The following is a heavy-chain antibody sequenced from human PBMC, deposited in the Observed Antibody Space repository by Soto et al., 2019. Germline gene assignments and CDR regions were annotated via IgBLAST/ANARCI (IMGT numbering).Heavy chain of an antibody. D-gene: IGHD5-18*01. Sequence: QVQLVQSGAEVKKPGASVKVSCKASGYTFTSYGLSWVRQAPGRGLEWMGWISAYNGNTNYAQKLQGRVTMTTDTSTSTAYMELRSLRSDDSAVYYCARERVLGYSYGWGNDYWGQGTLVTVSS. J-gene: IGHJ4*02. CDR2: ISAYNGNT. V-gene: IGHV1-18*04. CDR1: GYTFTSYG. CDR3: ARERVLGYSYGWGNDY.